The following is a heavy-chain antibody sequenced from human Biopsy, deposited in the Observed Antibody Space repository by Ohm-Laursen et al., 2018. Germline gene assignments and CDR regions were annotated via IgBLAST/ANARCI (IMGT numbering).Heavy chain of an antibody. Sequence: GSSVKVSCKASGFSFTGYYIHWVRQAPGQGLEWMGWISPMFGTANYAQMFQGRVTISADESTSTSYMELSSLTTEDTAIYYCARGPHSGSHSCFDYWGRGTLVTVSS. J-gene: IGHJ4*02. CDR1: GFSFTGYY. V-gene: IGHV1-69*01. D-gene: IGHD1-26*01. CDR3: ARGPHSGSHSCFDY. CDR2: ISPMFGTA.